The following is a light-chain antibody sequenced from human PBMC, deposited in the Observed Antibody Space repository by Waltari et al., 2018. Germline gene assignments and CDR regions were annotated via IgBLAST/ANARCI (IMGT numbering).Light chain of an antibody. J-gene: IGLJ3*02. Sequence: NFMLTQPHSASASPGKTVTISCTGSSGSVASNYVQWSQQRPGSAPTTVTLEENHSPSGVPDRFPGSIDSSSNSAALTISGLQTEDEADYYCQSYDSNNDWVFGGGTKLTVL. V-gene: IGLV6-57*02. CDR3: QSYDSNNDWV. CDR2: EEN. CDR1: SGSVASNY.